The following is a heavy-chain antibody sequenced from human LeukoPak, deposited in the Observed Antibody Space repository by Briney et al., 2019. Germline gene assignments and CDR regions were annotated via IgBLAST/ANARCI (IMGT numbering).Heavy chain of an antibody. D-gene: IGHD5-24*01. CDR3: ARDFGEMPNN. Sequence: ASVKVSCKASGYTFTRYYMHWVRQAPGQGLEWMGIIDPSGGSTSYAQKFQGGVTMTRDATTSTVYLELSSLRSEDTAVYYCARDFGEMPNNWGQGTLVTVSS. V-gene: IGHV1-46*01. CDR2: IDPSGGST. J-gene: IGHJ4*02. CDR1: GYTFTRYY.